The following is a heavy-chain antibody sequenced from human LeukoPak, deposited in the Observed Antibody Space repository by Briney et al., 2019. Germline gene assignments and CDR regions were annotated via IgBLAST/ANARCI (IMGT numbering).Heavy chain of an antibody. CDR2: IIPIFGTA. CDR3: ARGLVGTLFDY. J-gene: IGHJ4*02. CDR1: GGTFSSYA. Sequence: ASVKVSCKASGGTFSSYAISWVRQAPGQGLEWMGGIIPIFGTANYAQKFQGRVTITRNTSISTAYMELSSLRSEDTAVYYCARGLVGTLFDYWGQGTLVTVSS. D-gene: IGHD1-1*01. V-gene: IGHV1-69*05.